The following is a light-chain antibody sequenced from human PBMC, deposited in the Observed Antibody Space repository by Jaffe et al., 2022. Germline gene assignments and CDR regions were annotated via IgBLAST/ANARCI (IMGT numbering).Light chain of an antibody. J-gene: IGLJ3*02. CDR3: CSYAGSYTWV. Sequence: QSALTQPRSVSGSPGQSVAISCTGTSNDVGDYDYVSWYQQHPGKAPKLMIFDVAKRPSGVPDRFSGSKSGNTASLTISGLQAEDEADYYCCSYAGSYTWVFGGGTKLTVL. CDR2: DVA. CDR1: SNDVGDYDY. V-gene: IGLV2-11*01.